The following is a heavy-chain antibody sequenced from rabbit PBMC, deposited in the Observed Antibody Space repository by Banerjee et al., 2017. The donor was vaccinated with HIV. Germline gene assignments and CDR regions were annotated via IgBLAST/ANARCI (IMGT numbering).Heavy chain of an antibody. CDR2: IYAGSSGST. V-gene: IGHV1S45*01. CDR1: GIDFSSYG. J-gene: IGHJ4*01. Sequence: QEQLVESGGGLVTLGGSLKLSCKASGIDFSSYGISWVRQAPGKGLEWIACIYAGSSGSTYYASWAKGRFTISKTSSTTVTLQMTSLTAADTATYFCARYGASDYHTNNLRGPGTLVTVS. D-gene: IGHD8-1*01. CDR3: ARYGASDYHTNNL.